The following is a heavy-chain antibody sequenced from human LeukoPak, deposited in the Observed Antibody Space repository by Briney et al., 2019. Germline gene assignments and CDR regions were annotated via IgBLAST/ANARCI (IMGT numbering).Heavy chain of an antibody. J-gene: IGHJ6*04. V-gene: IGHV3-11*06. Sequence: GGSLRLSCAASGFTFSDYYMSWIRQAPGKGLEWVSYISSSSSYTNYADSVKGRFTISRDNAKNSLYLQMNSLRAEDTAVYYCARDRLSTGTSLYHGMDVWGKGTTVTVSS. CDR3: ARDRLSTGTSLYHGMDV. D-gene: IGHD1-1*01. CDR2: ISSSSSYT. CDR1: GFTFSDYY.